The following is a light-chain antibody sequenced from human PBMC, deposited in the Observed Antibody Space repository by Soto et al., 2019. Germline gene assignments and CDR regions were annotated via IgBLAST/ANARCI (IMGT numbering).Light chain of an antibody. J-gene: IGLJ2*01. CDR3: MIWHSSAWV. CDR2: HKSDSDK. Sequence: QLVLTQPSSLSASPGASASLSCTLRSGINVGSYRIYWYQQKPGSPPQYLLRHKSDSDKQQGSGVPSRFSGSKDASANAVILLISGLQSEDEADYYCMIWHSSAWVFGGGTKLTVL. V-gene: IGLV5-45*03. CDR1: SGINVGSYR.